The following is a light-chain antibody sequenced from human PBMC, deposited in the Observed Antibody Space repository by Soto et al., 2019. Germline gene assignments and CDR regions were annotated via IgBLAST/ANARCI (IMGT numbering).Light chain of an antibody. CDR3: SPPTSRSTDYV. CDR2: EVS. J-gene: IGLJ1*01. Sequence: QSALTQPASVSGSPGQSITISCTGSSSDVGSYKYVSWYQQHPGKVPKLMIYEVSNRPSGVSNRFSGSKSGNTASLTISGLQAEDEADYYCSPPTSRSTDYVFGTGTKLTVL. CDR1: SSDVGSYKY. V-gene: IGLV2-14*01.